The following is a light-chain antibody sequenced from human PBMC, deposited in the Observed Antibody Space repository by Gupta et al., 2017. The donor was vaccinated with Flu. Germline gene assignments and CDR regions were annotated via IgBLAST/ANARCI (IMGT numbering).Light chain of an antibody. CDR1: ELRRHY. Sequence: GQPAMITGSGGELRRHYHYWCHQKPPRAPSLLIYQDTQRPPAWPERLSRSRSGPTHTLPISGVQPSDDADYYSRTSYSSGISWVFGGGTKLTVL. CDR3: RTSYSSGISWV. V-gene: IGLV3-25*03. CDR2: QDT. J-gene: IGLJ3*02.